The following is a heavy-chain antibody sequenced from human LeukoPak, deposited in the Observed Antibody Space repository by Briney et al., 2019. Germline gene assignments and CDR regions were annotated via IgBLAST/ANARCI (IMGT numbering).Heavy chain of an antibody. Sequence: PSETLSLTCVVYDGSFTGYFWNWIRQSPGKGLEWIGEINHRGSTNYNPSLKSRLTISVDTSKNQFSLRLTSVTAADTGVYFCARDPTTVMTVPWYFDTWGQGTLVTASS. CDR1: DGSFTGYF. J-gene: IGHJ4*02. CDR3: ARDPTTVMTVPWYFDT. V-gene: IGHV4-34*01. D-gene: IGHD4-11*01. CDR2: INHRGST.